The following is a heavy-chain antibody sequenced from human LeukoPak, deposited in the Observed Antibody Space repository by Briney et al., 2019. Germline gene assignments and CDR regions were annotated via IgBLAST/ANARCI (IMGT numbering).Heavy chain of an antibody. J-gene: IGHJ6*02. CDR3: AKDGIGSGNDYYYYYGMDV. V-gene: IGHV3-30*18. CDR2: ISYDGSNK. CDR1: GFTFSSYG. D-gene: IGHD3-10*01. Sequence: GGSLRLSCAASGFTFSSYGMHWVRQAPGKGLEWVAVISYDGSNKYYADSVKGRFTISRDNSKNTLHLQMNSLRADDTAVYCCAKDGIGSGNDYYYYYGMDVWGQGTTVTVSS.